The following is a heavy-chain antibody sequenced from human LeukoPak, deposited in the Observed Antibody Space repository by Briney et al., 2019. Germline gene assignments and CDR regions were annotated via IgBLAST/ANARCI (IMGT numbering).Heavy chain of an antibody. D-gene: IGHD6-13*01. J-gene: IGHJ4*02. CDR2: ISGSGGST. V-gene: IGHV3-23*01. CDR1: GFTFSSYA. CDR3: AKGVAAAGNSGYYFDY. Sequence: GGSLRLSCAASGFTFSSYAMSWVRQAPGKGLEWVSSISGSGGSTSYADSVKGRFTISRDNSKNTLYLQVNSLRAEDTAVYYCAKGVAAAGNSGYYFDYWGQGTQVIVSS.